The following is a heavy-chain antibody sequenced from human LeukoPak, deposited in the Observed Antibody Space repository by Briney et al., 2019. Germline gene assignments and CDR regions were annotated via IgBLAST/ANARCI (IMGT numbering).Heavy chain of an antibody. D-gene: IGHD6-19*01. Sequence: GASVKVSCKASGYSFTTYGITWVRQAPGQGLEWMVWISPYNGETNYAEKFQGRVTMTTDTSTSTAYMELRSLRSDDTAVYYCARDFYTSGSGWFDPWGQGTLVTVSS. J-gene: IGHJ5*02. V-gene: IGHV1-18*01. CDR1: GYSFTTYG. CDR2: ISPYNGET. CDR3: ARDFYTSGSGWFDP.